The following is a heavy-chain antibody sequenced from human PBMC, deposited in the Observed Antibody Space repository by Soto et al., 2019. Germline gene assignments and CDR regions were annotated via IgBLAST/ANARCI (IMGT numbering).Heavy chain of an antibody. Sequence: QVQLVQSGDEVKKSGASLKVSCKASGYTFTGYYIHWVRQAPGQGLEWMGWINPKSGDTNYAQKFQGWGSMTRDTSITTDYMEVSRLKSDDTAVYYCARGSPRMGALPTYWGQGTLVTVSS. CDR2: INPKSGDT. V-gene: IGHV1-2*04. CDR1: GYTFTGYY. J-gene: IGHJ4*02. CDR3: ARGSPRMGALPTY. D-gene: IGHD1-26*01.